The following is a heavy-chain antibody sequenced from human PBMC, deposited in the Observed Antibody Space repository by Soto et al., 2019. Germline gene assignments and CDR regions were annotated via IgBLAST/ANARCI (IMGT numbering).Heavy chain of an antibody. J-gene: IGHJ6*02. V-gene: IGHV4-39*01. CDR2: IYYSGST. CDR1: GGSISSSSYY. D-gene: IGHD3-10*01. Sequence: PSETLSLTCTVSGGSISSSSYYWGWIRQPPGKGLEWIGSIYYSGSTYYNPSLKSRVTISVDTSKNQFSLKLSSVTAADTAVYYCASGGELLNTYYYVMDVWGQGTTVTVSS. CDR3: ASGGELLNTYYYVMDV.